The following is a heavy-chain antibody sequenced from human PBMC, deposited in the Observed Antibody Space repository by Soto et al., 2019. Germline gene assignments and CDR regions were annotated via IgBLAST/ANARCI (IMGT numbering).Heavy chain of an antibody. CDR2: ISYDGNNK. CDR3: AKALGELSPESFDY. J-gene: IGHJ4*02. D-gene: IGHD3-16*02. CDR1: GFTFSSYG. V-gene: IGHV3-30*18. Sequence: PGGSLRLSCAASGFTFSSYGMHWVRQAQGKGLEWVTFISYDGNNKYHADSVKGRVTVSRDNSKNTQYLQMNSLRAEDTAVYFCAKALGELSPESFDYWGRGTLVTVSS.